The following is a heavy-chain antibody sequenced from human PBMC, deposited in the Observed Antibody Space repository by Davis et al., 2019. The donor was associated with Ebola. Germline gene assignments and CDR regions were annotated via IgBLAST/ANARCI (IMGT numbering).Heavy chain of an antibody. CDR2: IYYSGST. J-gene: IGHJ6*03. D-gene: IGHD6-13*01. V-gene: IGHV4-59*01. CDR3: ASGGDSSSLYYYYYYMDV. CDR1: GGSFSGYY. Sequence: SETLSLTCAVYGGSFSGYYWSWIRQPPGKGLEWIGYIYYSGSTNYNPSLKSRVTISVDTSKNQFSLKLSSVTAADTAVYYCASGGDSSSLYYYYYYMDVWGKGTTVTVSS.